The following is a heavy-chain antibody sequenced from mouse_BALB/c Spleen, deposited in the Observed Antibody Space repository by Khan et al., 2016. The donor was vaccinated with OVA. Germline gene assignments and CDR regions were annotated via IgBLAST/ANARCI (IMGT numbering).Heavy chain of an antibody. CDR3: ARPSDDRRDFAD. CDR2: IAPANDNT. CDR1: GFNIKDTY. D-gene: IGHD6-1*01. J-gene: IGHJ1*01. Sequence: VQLKESGAELVKPGASVKLSCTASGFNIKDTYLHWVKQRPEQGLEWIGRIAPANDNTQYDPKFQGKATITSDTSSNTSYLQLNSLTSEDTAVFDGARPSDDRRDFADWGAGTPVTVSS. V-gene: IGHV14-3*02.